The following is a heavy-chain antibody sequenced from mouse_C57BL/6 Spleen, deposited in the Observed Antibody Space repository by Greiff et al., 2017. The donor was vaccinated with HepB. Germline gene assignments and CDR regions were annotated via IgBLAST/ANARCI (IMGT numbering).Heavy chain of an antibody. V-gene: IGHV1-80*01. D-gene: IGHD3-2*02. CDR2: IYPGDGDT. Sequence: QVQLKQSGAELVKPGASVKISCKASGYAFSSYWMNWVKQRPGKGLEWIGQIYPGDGDTNYNGKFKGKATLTADKSSSTAYMQLSSLTSEDSAVYFCARSAQAYYAMDYWGQGTSVTVSS. CDR1: GYAFSSYW. CDR3: ARSAQAYYAMDY. J-gene: IGHJ4*01.